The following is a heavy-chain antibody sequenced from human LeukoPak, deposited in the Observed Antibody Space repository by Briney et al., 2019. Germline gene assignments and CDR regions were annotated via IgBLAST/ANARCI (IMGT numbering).Heavy chain of an antibody. V-gene: IGHV3-74*01. CDR2: INPEGAST. CDR1: GFAFSTYW. CDR3: ARGTAITAGIDF. D-gene: IGHD6-19*01. Sequence: GGSLRLSCTASGFAFSTYWMFWVRQALGKGLVWVSQINPEGASTTYGDPAKGRFTASRDNAKNALHLQMNSLRVDDTAVYYCARGTAITAGIDFWGQGTLVTVSS. J-gene: IGHJ4*02.